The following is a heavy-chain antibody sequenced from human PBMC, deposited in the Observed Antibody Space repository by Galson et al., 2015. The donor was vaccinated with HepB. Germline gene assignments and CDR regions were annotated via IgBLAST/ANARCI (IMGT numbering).Heavy chain of an antibody. Sequence: SLRLSCAASGFTFSSYWMHWVRQVPGKGLVWVSRFNSDGSSTTYADSVKGRFTISRDSAKKTMYLQMNSLRAEDTAVYYCASSSLGTAYYYGMDGWGQGTTVIVSS. CDR3: ASSSLGTAYYYGMDG. CDR2: FNSDGSST. J-gene: IGHJ6*02. CDR1: GFTFSSYW. D-gene: IGHD7-27*01. V-gene: IGHV3-74*01.